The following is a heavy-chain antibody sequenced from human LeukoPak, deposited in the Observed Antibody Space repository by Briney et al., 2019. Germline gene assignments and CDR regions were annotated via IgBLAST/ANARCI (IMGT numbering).Heavy chain of an antibody. CDR3: AKDIAPGIAAAGTGFDY. CDR1: GFTFDDYA. Sequence: AGGSLRLSCAASGFTFDDYAMHWVRHAPGKGLEWVSGISWNSGSIGYADSVKGRFTISRDNAKNSLYLQMNSLRAEDTALYYCAKDIAPGIAAAGTGFDYWGQGTLVTVSS. CDR2: ISWNSGSI. V-gene: IGHV3-9*01. D-gene: IGHD6-13*01. J-gene: IGHJ4*02.